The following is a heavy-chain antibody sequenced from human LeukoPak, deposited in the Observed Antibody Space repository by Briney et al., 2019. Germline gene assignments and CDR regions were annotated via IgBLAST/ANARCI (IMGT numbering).Heavy chain of an antibody. CDR2: INHSGST. CDR1: GGSFSGYY. D-gene: IGHD5-12*01. V-gene: IGHV4-34*01. J-gene: IGHJ4*02. CDR3: ARVAYSGYDYRGYFDY. Sequence: SETLSLTCAVYGGSFSGYYWSWIRQPPGKGLEWIGEINHSGSTNYNPSLKSRVTISVDTSKNQFSLKLSSVTAADTAVYYCARVAYSGYDYRGYFDYWGQGTLVTVSS.